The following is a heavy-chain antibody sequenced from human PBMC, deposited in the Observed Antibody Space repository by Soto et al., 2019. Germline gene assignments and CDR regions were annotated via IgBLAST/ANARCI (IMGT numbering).Heavy chain of an antibody. J-gene: IGHJ4*02. CDR1: GFTFSSYA. D-gene: IGHD3-10*01. Sequence: QVQLVESGGGVVQPGRSLRLSCAASGFTFSSYAMHWFRQAPGKGLEWVAVISYEGSNKYYADCVKGRFTISRDNSKNKLYLQMNSLRAEDTAVYYCARDFYGSGSYYNYWGQGTLVTVSS. CDR3: ARDFYGSGSYYNY. CDR2: ISYEGSNK. V-gene: IGHV3-30-3*01.